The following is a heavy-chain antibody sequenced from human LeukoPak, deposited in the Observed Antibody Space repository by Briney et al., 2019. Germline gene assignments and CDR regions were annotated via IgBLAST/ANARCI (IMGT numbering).Heavy chain of an antibody. CDR3: ARLPWSNWGSPGAFDI. Sequence: ASVTVSCKASGYTFTGYYMHWVRQAPGQGHEWMGWINPNSGGTNYAQKFQGRVTMTRDTSISTAYMELSRLRSDDTAVYYCARLPWSNWGSPGAFDIWGQGTMVTVSS. D-gene: IGHD7-27*01. CDR1: GYTFTGYY. V-gene: IGHV1-2*02. J-gene: IGHJ3*02. CDR2: INPNSGGT.